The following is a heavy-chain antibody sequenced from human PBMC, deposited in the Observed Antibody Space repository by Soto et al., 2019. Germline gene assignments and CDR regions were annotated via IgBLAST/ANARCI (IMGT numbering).Heavy chain of an antibody. CDR3: AVNPGLDCSSTSCYGDGSDY. V-gene: IGHV1-69*01. J-gene: IGHJ4*02. D-gene: IGHD2-2*01. Sequence: QVQLVQSGAEVKKPGSSVKVSCKASGGTFSSYAISCVRQAPGQGLEWMGGLIPIFGTANYAQKFQGRVTITADETTSPAYMDLSSLRSEDTAVYDCAVNPGLDCSSTSCYGDGSDYWGQGTLFAVSS. CDR1: GGTFSSYA. CDR2: LIPIFGTA.